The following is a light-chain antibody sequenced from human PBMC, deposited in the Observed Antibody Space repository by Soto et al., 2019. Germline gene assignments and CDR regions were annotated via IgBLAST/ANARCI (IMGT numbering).Light chain of an antibody. J-gene: IGLJ1*01. CDR3: SSYSSSSTPYV. V-gene: IGLV2-14*01. CDR1: SSDVGGYKY. Sequence: QSVLTQPASVSGSPGQSITLSCTGTSSDVGGYKYVSWYQQHPGKAPKLLIYDVSNRPSGVSNRFSGSKSGNTASLTISGLQAEDEADYYCSSYSSSSTPYVFGTGTQLTVL. CDR2: DVS.